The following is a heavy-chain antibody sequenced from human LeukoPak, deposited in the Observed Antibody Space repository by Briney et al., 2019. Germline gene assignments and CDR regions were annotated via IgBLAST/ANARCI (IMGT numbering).Heavy chain of an antibody. D-gene: IGHD2-2*01. J-gene: IGHJ6*02. V-gene: IGHV4-30-2*01. CDR3: ASSFGYCSSTSCYADYGMVV. CDR2: IYHSGST. CDR1: GGSISSGGCS. Sequence: PSQTLSLTCAVSGGSISSGGCSWSWIRQPPGKGLEWLGYIYHSGSTYSNPSLKSRVTISVDRSKNQFSLKLSSVTAADTAVYYCASSFGYCSSTSCYADYGMVVWGQGTTVTVSS.